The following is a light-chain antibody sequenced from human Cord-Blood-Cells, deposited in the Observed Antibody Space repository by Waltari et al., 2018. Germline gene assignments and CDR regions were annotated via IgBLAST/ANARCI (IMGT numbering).Light chain of an antibody. J-gene: IGLJ3*02. Sequence: QSGLTQPASVSGSPGQSITISCTGTRSHGCGSNYVSWYQQHPGKAPKLMIYDVSNRPSGVSNRFSGSKSGNTASLTISGLQAEDEADYYCSSYTSSSTWVFGGGTKLTVL. CDR2: DVS. CDR3: SSYTSSSTWV. V-gene: IGLV2-14*01. CDR1: RSHGCGSNY.